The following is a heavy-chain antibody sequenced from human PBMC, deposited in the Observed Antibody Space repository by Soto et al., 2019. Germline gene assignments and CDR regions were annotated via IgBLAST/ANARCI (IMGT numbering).Heavy chain of an antibody. CDR3: AHTTRLDTVASVVHYYYMDV. CDR2: FYWVDDK. V-gene: IGHV2-5*02. Sequence: QITLKESGPTLVKPTQTLALTCTFSGFSLSTTGVAVGWIRQPPGKALEWLALFYWVDDKRYSPSLKSRLTIMKDTAKNQVVLIMTNMDPVDTATYYCAHTTRLDTVASVVHYYYMDVWGKGTTFTVSS. D-gene: IGHD5-12*01. CDR1: GFSLSTTGVA. J-gene: IGHJ6*03.